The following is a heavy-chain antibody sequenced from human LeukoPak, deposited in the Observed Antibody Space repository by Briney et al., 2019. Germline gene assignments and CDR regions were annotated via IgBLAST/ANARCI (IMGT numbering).Heavy chain of an antibody. CDR3: ARDQQWLGASWFDP. CDR1: GYTFTSYG. CDR2: ISAYNGNT. D-gene: IGHD6-19*01. J-gene: IGHJ5*02. V-gene: IGHV1-18*01. Sequence: ASVKVSCKASGYTFTSYGISWVRQAPGQGLEWMGWISAYNGNTNYAQKLQGRVTMTTDTSTSTAYMELRSLRSDDTAVYYCARDQQWLGASWFDPWGQGTLDTVSS.